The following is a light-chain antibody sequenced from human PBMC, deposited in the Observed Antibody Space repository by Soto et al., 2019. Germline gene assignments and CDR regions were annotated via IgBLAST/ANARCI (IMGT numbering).Light chain of an antibody. CDR3: QNYNIAPFT. CDR1: QGITNY. J-gene: IGKJ3*01. CDR2: AAS. V-gene: IGKV1-27*01. Sequence: DIQMTQSPSSLSASVGDRVTITCRASQGITNYLSWYQQKPGKVPKLLIYAASTLQSGVPSRFSGSGSGTDFALTISRRQPEDVATYYCQNYNIAPFTFGPGTKVDIK.